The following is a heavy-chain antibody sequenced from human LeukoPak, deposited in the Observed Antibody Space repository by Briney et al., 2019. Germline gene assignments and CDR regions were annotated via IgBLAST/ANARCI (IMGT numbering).Heavy chain of an antibody. J-gene: IGHJ3*02. CDR2: INPNSSGT. CDR3: ARPSRAYYGSGSYYPGAFDI. V-gene: IGHV1-2*02. CDR1: GYTFTGYY. D-gene: IGHD3-10*01. Sequence: ASVKVSCTASGYTFTGYYMHWVRQAPGQGLEWMGWINPNSSGTNYAQKFQGRVTMTRDTSISTAYMELSRLRSDDTAVYYCARPSRAYYGSGSYYPGAFDIWGQGTMVTVSS.